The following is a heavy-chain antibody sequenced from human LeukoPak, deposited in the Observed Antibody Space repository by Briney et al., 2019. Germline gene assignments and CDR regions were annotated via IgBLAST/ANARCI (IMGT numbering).Heavy chain of an antibody. J-gene: IGHJ4*02. CDR2: VDPEDGET. CDR3: ATSGDSSGYTFDH. Sequence: ASVKISCKVSGYTFTDYYMHWVQQAPGKGLEWMGLVDPEDGETIYAEKFQGRVTITADTSTDTAYMELSSLRSEDTAVYYCATSGDSSGYTFDHWGQGTLVTVSS. D-gene: IGHD3-22*01. V-gene: IGHV1-69-2*01. CDR1: GYTFTDYY.